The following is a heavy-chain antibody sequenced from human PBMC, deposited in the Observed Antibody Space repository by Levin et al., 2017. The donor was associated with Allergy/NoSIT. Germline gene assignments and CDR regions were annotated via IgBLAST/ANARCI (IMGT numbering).Heavy chain of an antibody. D-gene: IGHD2-2*03. CDR1: GGSISGGGYH. V-gene: IGHV4-31*03. CDR2: IYYSGRT. Sequence: SETLSLTCTVSGGSISGGGYHWTWIRQHPEKGLEWIGYIYYSGRTFYNPSLKSRLMISVDTSKNQFSLNVSSVTAADTAVYYCAREDGSTFDFWGQGALVTVAS. CDR3: AREDGSTFDF. J-gene: IGHJ4*02.